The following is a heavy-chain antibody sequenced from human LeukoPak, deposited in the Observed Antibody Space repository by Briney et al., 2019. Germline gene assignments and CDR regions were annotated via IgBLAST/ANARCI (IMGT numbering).Heavy chain of an antibody. J-gene: IGHJ6*02. CDR1: GYTFTSYG. CDR3: ARDSEAGGWNYYYYGMDV. V-gene: IGHV1-18*01. D-gene: IGHD3-16*01. CDR2: ISAYNGNT. Sequence: RASVKVSCKASGYTFTSYGISWVRQAPGQGLEWMGWISAYNGNTNYAQKLQGRVTMTTDTSTSTAYMELRSLRSDDTAVYYCARDSEAGGWNYYYYGMDVWGQGTTVTVSS.